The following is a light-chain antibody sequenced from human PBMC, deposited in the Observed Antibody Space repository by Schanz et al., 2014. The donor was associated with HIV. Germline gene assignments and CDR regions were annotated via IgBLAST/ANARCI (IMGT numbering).Light chain of an antibody. V-gene: IGKV3-20*01. CDR2: GTS. J-gene: IGKJ3*01. CDR1: QSVGSSY. CDR3: QQYGSSPFT. Sequence: EIVMTQSPGTLSVSPGERATLSCRASQSVGSSYLAWYQQKPGQAPRLLIYGTSSRATGIPDRFSGSGSGTDFTLTISRLEPEDFAVYYCQQYGSSPFTFGPGTKVDIK.